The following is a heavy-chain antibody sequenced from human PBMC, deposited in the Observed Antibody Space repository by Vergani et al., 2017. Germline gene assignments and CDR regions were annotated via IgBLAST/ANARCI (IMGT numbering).Heavy chain of an antibody. Sequence: QVQLVQSGPEVKKPGASVRVSCKASGYTINVFYIHWMRQAPGQGPEWMGWIVPNNGGTNYAQKFQGRVTMTRDTSISTAYMELSRLRSDDTAVYYCARQKGGISGYDRNFDYWGQGTLVTVSS. D-gene: IGHD5-12*01. V-gene: IGHV1-2*02. CDR1: GYTINVFY. J-gene: IGHJ4*02. CDR3: ARQKGGISGYDRNFDY. CDR2: IVPNNGGT.